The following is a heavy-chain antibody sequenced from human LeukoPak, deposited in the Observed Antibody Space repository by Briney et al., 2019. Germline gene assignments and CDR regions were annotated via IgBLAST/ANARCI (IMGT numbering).Heavy chain of an antibody. V-gene: IGHV3-33*06. J-gene: IGHJ4*02. CDR1: GFTFGSYG. CDR2: IWYDGSNK. Sequence: GGSLRLSCAASGFTFGSYGMHWVRQAPGKGLEWVAVIWYDGSNKYYADSVKGRFTISRDNSKNTLYLQMNSLRAEDTAVYYCAKDYADTAMVVPPDYWGQGTLVTVSS. CDR3: AKDYADTAMVVPPDY. D-gene: IGHD5-18*01.